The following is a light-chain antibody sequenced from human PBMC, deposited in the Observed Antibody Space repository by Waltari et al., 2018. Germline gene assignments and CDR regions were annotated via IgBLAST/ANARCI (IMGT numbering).Light chain of an antibody. CDR3: QQYNSWLSVT. V-gene: IGKV3-15*01. J-gene: IGKJ5*01. CDR1: QTIDNN. Sequence: EIVVTQSPATLSVSPGERATLSCRTSQTIDNNLAWYQQKPGQTPRLLIYGASTRAIGIPARFSGSGFGTEFTLTISSLQSEDFAVYYCQQYNSWLSVTFGQGTRLEI. CDR2: GAS.